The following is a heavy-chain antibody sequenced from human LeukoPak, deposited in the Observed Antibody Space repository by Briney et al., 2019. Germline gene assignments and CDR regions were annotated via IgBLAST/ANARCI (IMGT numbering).Heavy chain of an antibody. D-gene: IGHD3-3*01. Sequence: PGGSLRLSCAASGVTFSSYSMNWVRQAPGKGLKWVANIKLDGSEKNYVDSVKGRFTISRDNTKNSLYLQMNSLRAEDTAVFYCARDQYDTWSRRGNFDSWGQGTLVIVSS. CDR3: ARDQYDTWSRRGNFDS. V-gene: IGHV3-7*03. J-gene: IGHJ4*02. CDR1: GVTFSSYS. CDR2: IKLDGSEK.